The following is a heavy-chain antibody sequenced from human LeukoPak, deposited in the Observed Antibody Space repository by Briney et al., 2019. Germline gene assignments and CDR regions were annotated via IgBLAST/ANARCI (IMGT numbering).Heavy chain of an antibody. CDR3: AKLSSTSCYGGMDV. D-gene: IGHD2-2*01. Sequence: GGSLRLSCAASGFTFSDYYMSWVRQAPGKGLEWVSAISGSGGSTYYADSVKGRFTISRDNSKNTLYLQMNSLRAEDTAVYYCAKLSSTSCYGGMDVWGQGTTVTVSS. CDR2: ISGSGGST. CDR1: GFTFSDYY. J-gene: IGHJ6*02. V-gene: IGHV3-23*01.